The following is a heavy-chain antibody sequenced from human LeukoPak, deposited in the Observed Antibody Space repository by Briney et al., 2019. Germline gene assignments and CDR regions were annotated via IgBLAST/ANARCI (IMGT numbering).Heavy chain of an antibody. D-gene: IGHD3-22*01. Sequence: GGSLRLSCAASGFTFGSYAMSWVRQAPGKGLEWVSAISGSGGSTYYADSVKGRFTISRDNSKNTLYLQMNSLRAEDTAVYYCARGITMIVVGPYYFDYWGQGTLVTVSS. J-gene: IGHJ4*02. CDR2: ISGSGGST. CDR3: ARGITMIVVGPYYFDY. CDR1: GFTFGSYA. V-gene: IGHV3-23*01.